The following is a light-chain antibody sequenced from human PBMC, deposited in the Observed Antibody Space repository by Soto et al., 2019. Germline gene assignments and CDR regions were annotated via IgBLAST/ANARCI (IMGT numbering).Light chain of an antibody. CDR1: QSISNW. CDR3: QQYDSYSWT. J-gene: IGKJ1*01. CDR2: KAS. V-gene: IGKV1-5*03. Sequence: DIQMTQSPSTLSASVGDRVTITCRASQSISNWLAWYQQKPGKAPRLLIYKASSLQSGVPSRFSGSGSGTEVTLTISSLQPDDFATYYCQQYDSYSWTFGRGTKVEI.